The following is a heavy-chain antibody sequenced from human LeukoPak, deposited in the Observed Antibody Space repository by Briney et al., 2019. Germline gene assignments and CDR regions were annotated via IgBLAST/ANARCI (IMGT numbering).Heavy chain of an antibody. CDR2: ISYDGSNK. Sequence: GGSLRLSCAASGFTFSSYAMHWVRQAPGKGLEWVAVISYDGSNKYYADSVKGRFTISRDNSKNTLYLQMSSLRAEDTAVYYCARDLTDSSGWYRFDYWGQGTLVTVSS. CDR1: GFTFSSYA. CDR3: ARDLTDSSGWYRFDY. V-gene: IGHV3-30-3*01. J-gene: IGHJ4*02. D-gene: IGHD6-19*01.